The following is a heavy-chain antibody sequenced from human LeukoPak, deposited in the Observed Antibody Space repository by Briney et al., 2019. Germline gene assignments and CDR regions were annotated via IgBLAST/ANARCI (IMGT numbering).Heavy chain of an antibody. CDR1: GFTFDDYA. J-gene: IGHJ4*02. Sequence: LPGGSLRLSCAASGFTFDDYAMHWVRQAPGKGLEWVSGISWNSGSIGYADSVKGRFTISRDNAKNSLYLQMNSLRAEDTALYYCAKDSLWIGVNQLDYWGQGTLVTVSS. V-gene: IGHV3-9*01. CDR3: AKDSLWIGVNQLDY. D-gene: IGHD2-21*01. CDR2: ISWNSGSI.